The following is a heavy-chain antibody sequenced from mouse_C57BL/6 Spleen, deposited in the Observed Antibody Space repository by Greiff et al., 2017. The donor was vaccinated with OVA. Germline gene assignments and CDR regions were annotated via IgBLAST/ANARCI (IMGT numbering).Heavy chain of an antibody. CDR3: ASTTVAYFDY. CDR1: GFAFSSSW. Sequence: VQLLQSGPELVKPGASVKISCKASGFAFSSSWMNWVQQRPGKGLEWIGWIYPGDGDTNYNGKVKGKATLTADKSSSTAYMQLIRLTSEDSAVCFCASTTVAYFDYWGQGTTLTVSS. CDR2: IYPGDGDT. D-gene: IGHD1-1*01. V-gene: IGHV1-82*01. J-gene: IGHJ2*01.